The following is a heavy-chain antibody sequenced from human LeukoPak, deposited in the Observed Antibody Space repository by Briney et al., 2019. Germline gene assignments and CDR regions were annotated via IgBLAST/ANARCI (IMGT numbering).Heavy chain of an antibody. Sequence: SETLSLTCAVYGGSFSGYYWSWIRQPPGKGLEWIGEIHHSGSTNYNPSLKSRVTISVDTSKNQFSLKLSSVTAADTAVYYCAAGSYSFYYMGVWGKGTTVIISS. CDR3: AAGSYSFYYMGV. D-gene: IGHD3-10*01. J-gene: IGHJ6*03. CDR2: IHHSGST. CDR1: GGSFSGYY. V-gene: IGHV4-34*01.